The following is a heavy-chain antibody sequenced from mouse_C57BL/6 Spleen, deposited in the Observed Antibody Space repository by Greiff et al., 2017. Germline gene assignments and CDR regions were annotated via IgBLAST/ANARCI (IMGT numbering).Heavy chain of an antibody. J-gene: IGHJ4*01. D-gene: IGHD1-1*01. V-gene: IGHV3-6*01. Sequence: EVQLQQSGPGLVKPSPSLSLSCSVTGYSITSGYYWNWIRQFPGNKLEWVGYISYDGSTNYNPSLKNRITITPDTSKNQFFLQLNSVTTEDTATYYCARHYYGSSYDYAMDDWGQGTSVTVSS. CDR1: GYSITSGYY. CDR3: ARHYYGSSYDYAMDD. CDR2: ISYDGST.